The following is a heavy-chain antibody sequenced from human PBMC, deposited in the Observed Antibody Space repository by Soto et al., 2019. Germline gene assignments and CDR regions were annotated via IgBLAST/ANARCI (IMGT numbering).Heavy chain of an antibody. J-gene: IGHJ4*02. Sequence: VGSLRLSCTASGFTFSDYAMSWVRQPPGKGLEWVSVISAGGSTYYADSVKGRFTVSRANSKNTLYPQMNSLRAEDTAVYYCANVPIWCSSTSCYTEGFDYWGQGTLVTVSS. D-gene: IGHD2-2*02. CDR1: GFTFSDYA. V-gene: IGHV3-23*01. CDR2: ISAGGST. CDR3: ANVPIWCSSTSCYTEGFDY.